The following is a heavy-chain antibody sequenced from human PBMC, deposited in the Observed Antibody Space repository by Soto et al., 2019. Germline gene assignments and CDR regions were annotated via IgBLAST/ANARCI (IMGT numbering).Heavy chain of an antibody. V-gene: IGHV6-1*01. J-gene: IGHJ5*02. CDR2: TYYRSKWYN. CDR3: ARGVGRFYDFWSGYSTSEFDP. Sequence: SQTLSLTCAISGDSVSSNSAAWNWIRQSPSRGLEWLGRTYYRSKWYNDYAVSVKSRITINPDTSKNQFSLQLNSVTPEDTAVYYCARGVGRFYDFWSGYSTSEFDPWGQGTLVTVSS. CDR1: GDSVSSNSAA. D-gene: IGHD3-3*01.